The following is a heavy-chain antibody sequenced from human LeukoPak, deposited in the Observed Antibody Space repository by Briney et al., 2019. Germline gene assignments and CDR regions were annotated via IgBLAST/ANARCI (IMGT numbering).Heavy chain of an antibody. Sequence: GGSLRLSCEASGFTFSTYGMSWVRQAPGKGLEWVSGINWNGGSTGYADSVKGRFTISRDNAKNSLYLQMNSLRAEDTAVYYCARDGTGTGDIWGQGTMVTVSS. J-gene: IGHJ3*02. V-gene: IGHV3-20*04. CDR3: ARDGTGTGDI. CDR1: GFTFSTYG. D-gene: IGHD1-1*01. CDR2: INWNGGST.